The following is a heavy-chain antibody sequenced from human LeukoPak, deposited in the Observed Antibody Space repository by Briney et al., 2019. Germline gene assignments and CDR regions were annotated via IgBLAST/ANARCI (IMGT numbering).Heavy chain of an antibody. Sequence: ASVKVSCKASGYTFTSYYMHWVRQAPGQGLEWMGIINPSGGSTSYAQKFQGRVTMTRDMSTSTVYMELSSLRSEDTAVYYCARAGDYYDSSGYYRTDYWGQGTLVTVSS. J-gene: IGHJ4*02. CDR3: ARAGDYYDSSGYYRTDY. V-gene: IGHV1-46*01. CDR1: GYTFTSYY. CDR2: INPSGGST. D-gene: IGHD3-22*01.